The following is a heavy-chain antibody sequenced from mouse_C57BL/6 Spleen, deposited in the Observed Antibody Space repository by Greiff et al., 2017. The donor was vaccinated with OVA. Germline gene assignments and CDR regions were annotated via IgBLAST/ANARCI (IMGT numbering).Heavy chain of an antibody. J-gene: IGHJ4*01. CDR3: ASGSSWGNYYARDY. V-gene: IGHV1-61*01. CDR2: IYPSDSET. D-gene: IGHD1-1*01. CDR1: GYTFTSYW. Sequence: VQLQQPGAELVRPGSSVKLSCKASGYTFTSYWMDWVKQRPGQGLEWIGNIYPSDSETPYNQKFKDKATLTVDKSSSTAYMQLSSLTSEDSAVYYCASGSSWGNYYARDYWGQGTSVTVSS.